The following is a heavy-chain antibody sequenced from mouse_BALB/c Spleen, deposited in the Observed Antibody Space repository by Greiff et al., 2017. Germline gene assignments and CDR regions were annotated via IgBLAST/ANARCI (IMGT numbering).Heavy chain of an antibody. V-gene: IGHV5-4*02. Sequence: EVQRVESGGGLVKPGGSLKLSCAASGFSFSDYYMYWVRQTPEKRLEWVATISDGGSYTYYPDSVKGRFTISRDNAKNNLYLQMSSLKSEDTAMYYCARERNFYQAWFAYWGQGTLVTVSA. CDR2: ISDGGSYT. CDR3: ARERNFYQAWFAY. CDR1: GFSFSDYY. J-gene: IGHJ3*01.